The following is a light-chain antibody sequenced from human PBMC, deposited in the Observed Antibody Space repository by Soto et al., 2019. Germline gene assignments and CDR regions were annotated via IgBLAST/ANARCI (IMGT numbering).Light chain of an antibody. CDR3: AAWDDSLNGRI. V-gene: IGLV1-40*01. CDR1: SSNIGAGYD. Sequence: QSVLTQPPSVSGAPGQRVTISCTGSSSNIGAGYDVHWYQQLPGTAPKLLIYGNSNRPSGVPDRFSGSSSRSGSSASLAIAGLRSEDEAFYFCAAWDDSLNGRIFGGGTKLTVL. CDR2: GNS. J-gene: IGLJ2*01.